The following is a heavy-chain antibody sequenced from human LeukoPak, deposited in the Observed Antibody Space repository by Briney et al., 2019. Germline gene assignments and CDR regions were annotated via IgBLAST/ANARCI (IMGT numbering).Heavy chain of an antibody. J-gene: IGHJ4*02. D-gene: IGHD3/OR15-3a*01. Sequence: GASLKISCKGSGSSFSSYWIAWVRQMPGKGLEWMGIIDPGDSDARYSPSFQGQVTISADKSISTTYLQWSSLKASDTAIYYCGRVGGDFLYYFDYWGQGTLVTVSS. V-gene: IGHV5-51*01. CDR3: GRVGGDFLYYFDY. CDR2: IDPGDSDA. CDR1: GSSFSSYW.